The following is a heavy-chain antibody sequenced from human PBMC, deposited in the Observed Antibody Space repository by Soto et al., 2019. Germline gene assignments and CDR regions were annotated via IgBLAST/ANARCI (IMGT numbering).Heavy chain of an antibody. J-gene: IGHJ4*02. CDR2: ISAYNGNT. D-gene: IGHD5-12*01. CDR1: GYTFTSYG. V-gene: IGHV1-18*01. Sequence: GASVKVSCKASGYTFTSYGISWVRQAPGQGLEWMGWISAYNGNTNYAQKLQGRVTMTTDTSTSTAYMELRSLRSDDTAVYYCARASSGYVFNGDYFDYWGQGTLVTVSS. CDR3: ARASSGYVFNGDYFDY.